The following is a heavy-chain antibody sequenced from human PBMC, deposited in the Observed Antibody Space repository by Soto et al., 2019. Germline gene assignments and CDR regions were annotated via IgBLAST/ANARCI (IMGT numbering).Heavy chain of an antibody. CDR2: ISIRGGDE. D-gene: IGHD1-1*01. V-gene: IGHV3-30*03. CDR1: GFTFSSYA. CDR3: VRDLTDGYNDFDS. Sequence: GGSLRLSCAASGFTFSSYAMHWARQAPGKGLEWVTVISIRGGDEYYAESVRGRFTISRDDSKNTLYLQMDSLRVEDTAVYFCVRDLTDGYNDFDSWGQGTLVTVSS. J-gene: IGHJ4*02.